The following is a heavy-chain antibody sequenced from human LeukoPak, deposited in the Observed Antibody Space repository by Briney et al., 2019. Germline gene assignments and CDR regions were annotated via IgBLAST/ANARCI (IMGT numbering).Heavy chain of an antibody. Sequence: PGGSLRLSCAASGFTLSSYSMNWVRQAPGKGLEWVSSISSSSSYIYYADSVKGRFTISRDNAKNSLCLQMNSLRAEDTAVYYCAKDVAVSGTAYFDYWGQGTLVTVSS. V-gene: IGHV3-21*04. J-gene: IGHJ4*02. CDR2: ISSSSSYI. D-gene: IGHD6-19*01. CDR3: AKDVAVSGTAYFDY. CDR1: GFTLSSYS.